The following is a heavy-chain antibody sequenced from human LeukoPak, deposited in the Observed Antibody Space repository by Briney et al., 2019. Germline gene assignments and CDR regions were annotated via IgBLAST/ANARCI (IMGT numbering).Heavy chain of an antibody. V-gene: IGHV3-74*01. CDR1: GFTFSSYW. CDR2: INSDGSST. D-gene: IGHD4-17*01. CDR3: ARDPYGDLFDY. J-gene: IGHJ4*02. Sequence: QPGGSLRLSCAASGFTFSSYWMHWVRQAPGKGLVWVSRINSDGSSTSYADSVKGRFTISRDNAKNALYLQMNSLRAEDTAVYYCARDPYGDLFDYWGQGTLVTVSS.